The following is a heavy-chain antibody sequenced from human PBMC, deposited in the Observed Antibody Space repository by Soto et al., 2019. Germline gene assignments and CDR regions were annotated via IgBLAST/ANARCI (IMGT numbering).Heavy chain of an antibody. J-gene: IGHJ4*02. V-gene: IGHV3-66*01. CDR2: TYSGGST. Sequence: GGSLRLSCAASGFTVSSYYMNWVRQAPGKGLEWVSITYSGGSTYYADSVKGRFTISRDNSKNTLFLQMNSLRAADTAVYYCARDRGYAFDYWGQGTLVTVSS. D-gene: IGHD5-12*01. CDR3: ARDRGYAFDY. CDR1: GFTVSSYY.